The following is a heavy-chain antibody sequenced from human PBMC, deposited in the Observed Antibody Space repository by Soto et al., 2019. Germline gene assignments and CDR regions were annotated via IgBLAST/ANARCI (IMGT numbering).Heavy chain of an antibody. Sequence: XETLSLTCAVSGVSLTSGNWWTWVRQSPQRGLEYIGEIFHDGTANYYPSFERRVAMSVDTSRNQFSLKLTSVTAADTAVYFCARLVYDTRLNYMYFDFWGRGTLVTVS. CDR1: GVSLTSGNW. D-gene: IGHD3-10*01. CDR3: ARLVYDTRLNYMYFDF. V-gene: IGHV4-4*01. CDR2: IFHDGTA. J-gene: IGHJ4*02.